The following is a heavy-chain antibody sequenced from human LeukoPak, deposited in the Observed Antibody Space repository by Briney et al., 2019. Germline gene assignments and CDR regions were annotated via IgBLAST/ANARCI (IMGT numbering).Heavy chain of an antibody. CDR1: GGTFSGYA. J-gene: IGHJ5*02. CDR2: IIPIFGTA. CDR3: ARDCACGDYEDWFDP. Sequence: SVKVSCKASGGTFSGYAISWVRQAPGQGLEWMGRIIPIFGTANYAQKFQGRVTITTDESTSTAYMELSSLRSEDTAVYYCARDCACGDYEDWFDPWGQGTLVTVSS. V-gene: IGHV1-69*05. D-gene: IGHD4-17*01.